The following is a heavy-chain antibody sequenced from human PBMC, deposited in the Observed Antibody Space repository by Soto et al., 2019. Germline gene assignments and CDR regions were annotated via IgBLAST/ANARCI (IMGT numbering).Heavy chain of an antibody. CDR3: AKSLAARLDWFDP. CDR2: ISSSGTYI. D-gene: IGHD6-6*01. CDR1: GFTFSSYS. J-gene: IGHJ5*02. Sequence: GRSLRLSCAASGFTFSSYSMNWVRQAPGKGLEWVSSISSSGTYIYYTDSVKGRFTISRDNAKNSVYLQMNSLRAEDTAVYYCAKSLAARLDWFDPWGQGTLVTVSS. V-gene: IGHV3-21*06.